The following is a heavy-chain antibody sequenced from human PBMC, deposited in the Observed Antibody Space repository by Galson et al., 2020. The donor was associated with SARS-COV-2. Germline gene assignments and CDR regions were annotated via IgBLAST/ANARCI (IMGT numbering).Heavy chain of an antibody. V-gene: IGHV4-4*02. CDR1: GGSIRSTYW. J-gene: IGHJ4*02. CDR2: IYHTGST. CDR3: AQTGVSYYDSSGLISDF. Sequence: SETLSLTCAVFGGSIRSTYWWTWVRQAPGMGLEWIGEIYHTGSTNYNPSLRGRVTISVDFSKNHFSLTLSSVTAADTAVYYCAQTGVSYYDSSGLISDFWGQGTLVTVSS. D-gene: IGHD3-22*01.